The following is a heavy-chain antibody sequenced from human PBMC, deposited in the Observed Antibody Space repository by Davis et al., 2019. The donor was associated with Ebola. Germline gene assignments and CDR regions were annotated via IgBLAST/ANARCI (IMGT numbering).Heavy chain of an antibody. Sequence: PGGSLRPSCAASGFTFSSYSMNWVRQAPGKGLEWVSSISSSSSYIYYADSVKGRFTISRDNAKNSLYLQMNSLRAEDTAVYYCARGHYYDSSGYYYLENFDLWGRGTLITVSS. CDR3: ARGHYYDSSGYYYLENFDL. J-gene: IGHJ2*01. V-gene: IGHV3-21*01. CDR1: GFTFSSYS. CDR2: ISSSSSYI. D-gene: IGHD3-22*01.